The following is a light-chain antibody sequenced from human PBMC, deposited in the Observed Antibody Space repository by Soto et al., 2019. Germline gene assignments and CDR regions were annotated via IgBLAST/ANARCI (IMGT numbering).Light chain of an antibody. Sequence: DIQMTQSPSTLSASVGDRVTITCRASQSISSWLAWYQQKPGKAPKVLIYDASNLESGVPARFSGSGSGTEFTLTISSLQPDDFATYYCQQYNSYVFTFGPGTRVDIK. CDR3: QQYNSYVFT. J-gene: IGKJ3*01. CDR2: DAS. V-gene: IGKV1-5*01. CDR1: QSISSW.